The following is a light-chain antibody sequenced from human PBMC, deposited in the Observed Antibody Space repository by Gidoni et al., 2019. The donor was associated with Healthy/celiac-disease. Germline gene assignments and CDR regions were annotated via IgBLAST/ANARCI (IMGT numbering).Light chain of an antibody. CDR2: GAS. CDR1: QCVSNSY. Sequence: IVLTPSPGTLSLSPGERATLSCRASQCVSNSYLAWYQQKPGQAPRLLIYGASSRATGIPDRFSGSGSGTDFTLTTSRLEPEEFAVYYCQQYGSSLYTFGQGTKLEIK. J-gene: IGKJ2*01. V-gene: IGKV3-20*01. CDR3: QQYGSSLYT.